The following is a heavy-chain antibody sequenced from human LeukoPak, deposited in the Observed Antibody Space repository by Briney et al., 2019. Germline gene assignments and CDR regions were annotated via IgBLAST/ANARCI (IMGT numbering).Heavy chain of an antibody. CDR3: ACKEYYNTGPDY. CDR1: SGSISSSSYY. D-gene: IGHD3-10*01. Sequence: LETLSLTCTVSSGSISSSSYYWGWIRQSPGKGPEWIGSIYYSGSTYYNPSLKSRVIMSVDTSKNQFSLKLRSVTAADTAVYYCACKEYYNTGPDYWGQGTLVTVSS. J-gene: IGHJ4*02. V-gene: IGHV4-39*01. CDR2: IYYSGST.